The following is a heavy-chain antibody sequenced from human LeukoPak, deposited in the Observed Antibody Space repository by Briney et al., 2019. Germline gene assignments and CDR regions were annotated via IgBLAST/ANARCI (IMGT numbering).Heavy chain of an antibody. J-gene: IGHJ6*03. CDR3: ARVPRSYYYYYYMDV. CDR2: MSTGGSI. CDR1: GGSISTHF. V-gene: IGHV4-4*07. Sequence: SETLSLTCTVSGGSISTHFWSWIRQPAGKGLEYIGRMSTGGSIDYHPSLKSRVTMSVDTSMNQFSLKLTSVTAADTAVYYCARVPRSYYYYYYMDVWGKGTTVTVSS.